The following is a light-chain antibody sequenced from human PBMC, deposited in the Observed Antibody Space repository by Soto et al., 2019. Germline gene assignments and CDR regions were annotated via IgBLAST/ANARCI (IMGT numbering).Light chain of an antibody. CDR1: SSDVGGYNY. CDR3: SSSTTGSTPVV. CDR2: DVS. Sequence: QSALTQPASVSGSPGQSITISCTGTSSDVGGYNYVSWYQKHPGKAPKFMIYDVSNRPSGVSDRFSGSKSGNTASLTISGLQAEDEADYYCSSSTTGSTPVVFGGGTKLTVL. V-gene: IGLV2-14*01. J-gene: IGLJ2*01.